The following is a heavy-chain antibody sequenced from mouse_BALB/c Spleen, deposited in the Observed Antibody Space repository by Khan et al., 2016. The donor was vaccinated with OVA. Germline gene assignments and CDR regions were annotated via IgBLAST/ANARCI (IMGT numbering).Heavy chain of an antibody. V-gene: IGHV1-4*01. CDR1: GYTFTSYT. J-gene: IGHJ1*01. D-gene: IGHD2-3*01. CDR3: AHPSYDPRYFEV. Sequence: QVQLKESGAELARPGASVKMSCKASGYTFTSYTIHWIKKRPGQGLEWIGYINPSNGYTNYNQKFKDKATLTTDKSSTTAYLQLSSLTSDDSAVYYCAHPSYDPRYFEVWGAGTTVTVSS. CDR2: INPSNGYT.